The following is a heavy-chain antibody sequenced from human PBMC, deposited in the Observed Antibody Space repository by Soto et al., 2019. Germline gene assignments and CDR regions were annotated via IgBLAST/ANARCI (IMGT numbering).Heavy chain of an antibody. CDR1: GYTFTSYD. Sequence: QVQLVQSGAEVKKPGASVEVSCKASGYTFTSYDINWLRQATGQGLEWMGSMNANSGNTGYAQKFKGRVTMTRNTSTSTAYMELSSLRSEDTAVYYCARWPDGYYYYGMDVWGQGTTVTVSS. CDR3: ARWPDGYYYYGMDV. CDR2: MNANSGNT. J-gene: IGHJ6*02. V-gene: IGHV1-8*01.